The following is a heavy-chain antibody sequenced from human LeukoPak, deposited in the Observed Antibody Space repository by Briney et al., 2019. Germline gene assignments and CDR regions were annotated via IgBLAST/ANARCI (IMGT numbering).Heavy chain of an antibody. D-gene: IGHD6-13*01. J-gene: IGHJ4*02. Sequence: SETLSLTCAAYGRSFSGYYWSWIRQPPGKGLEWIGEINHSGSTNYNPTLKSRVTISVDTSKNQFSLKLSSVTAADTAVYYCARGGWQQLGYFDYWGQGTLVTVSS. V-gene: IGHV4-34*01. CDR1: GRSFSGYY. CDR3: ARGGWQQLGYFDY. CDR2: INHSGST.